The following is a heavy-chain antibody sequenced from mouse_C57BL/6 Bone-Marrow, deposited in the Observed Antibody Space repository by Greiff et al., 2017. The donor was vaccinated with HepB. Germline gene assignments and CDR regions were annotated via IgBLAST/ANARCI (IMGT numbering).Heavy chain of an antibody. Sequence: VQLQQSGAELVKPGASVKISCKASGYAFSSYWMNWVKQRPGKGLEWIGQIYPGDGDTNYNGKFKGKATLTADKSSSTAYMQLSSLTSEDSAVYFCAFITTVVATDYWGQGTTLTVSS. CDR1: GYAFSSYW. CDR3: AFITTVVATDY. CDR2: IYPGDGDT. D-gene: IGHD1-1*01. J-gene: IGHJ2*01. V-gene: IGHV1-80*01.